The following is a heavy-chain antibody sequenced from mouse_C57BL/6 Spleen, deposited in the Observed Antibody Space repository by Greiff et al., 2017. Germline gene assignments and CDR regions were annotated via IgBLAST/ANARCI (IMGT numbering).Heavy chain of an antibody. CDR2: IDPSDSET. D-gene: IGHD2-1*01. J-gene: IGHJ4*01. V-gene: IGHV1-52*01. Sequence: QVQLQQSGAELVRPGSSVKLSCTASGYTFTSYWMHWVKQRPIQGLEWIGNIDPSDSETHYNQKFKDKATLTVDKSSSTAYMQLSSLTSEDSAVYCCARGNWCYAMDYWGQGTSVTVSS. CDR3: ARGNWCYAMDY. CDR1: GYTFTSYW.